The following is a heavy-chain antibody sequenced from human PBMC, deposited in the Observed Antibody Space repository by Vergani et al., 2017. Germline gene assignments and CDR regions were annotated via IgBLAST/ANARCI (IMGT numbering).Heavy chain of an antibody. J-gene: IGHJ3*02. CDR1: GFIFSDHY. D-gene: IGHD1-1*01. CDR2: IRNKANDYTT. V-gene: IGHV3-72*01. Sequence: EVQLVESGGDLVQPGRSLRLSCTASGFIFSDHYMDWVRQAPGKGLEWVGRIRNKANDYTTQYAASVKGRFTISRDDSKSYLYLQMNSLQTEDTDLYYCVRVKGSNWNDHLYDIWGQGTLVTVSS. CDR3: VRVKGSNWNDHLYDI.